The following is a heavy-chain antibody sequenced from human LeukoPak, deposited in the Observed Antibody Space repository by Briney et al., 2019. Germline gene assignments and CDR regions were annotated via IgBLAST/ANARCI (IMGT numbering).Heavy chain of an antibody. CDR3: ARDLGYCSSISCQRNWFDP. CDR2: ISTYNGST. CDR1: GYTFTNNG. D-gene: IGHD2-2*01. J-gene: IGHJ5*02. Sequence: ASVKASCKASGYTFTNNGISWVRQAPGQGLEWMGWISTYNGSTNYAQKLQDRVTMTTDTSTSTAYMELRSLRSDDTAVYYCARDLGYCSSISCQRNWFDPWGQGTLVTVSS. V-gene: IGHV1-18*01.